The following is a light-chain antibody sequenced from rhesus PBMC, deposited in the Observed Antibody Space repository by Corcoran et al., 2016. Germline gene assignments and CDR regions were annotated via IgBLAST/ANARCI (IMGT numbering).Light chain of an antibody. Sequence: DIQMTQSPSSLSASVGDTVTITCRASQSISSWLAWYQQKPGKVPKLLIDKAPSLQRGVPSRYSGSGAGTDFTLTIRNLQSEDFATYYCHHYHNSPRTFGQGTKVEIK. CDR1: QSISSW. J-gene: IGKJ1*01. CDR2: KAP. CDR3: HHYHNSPRT. V-gene: IGKV1-22*01.